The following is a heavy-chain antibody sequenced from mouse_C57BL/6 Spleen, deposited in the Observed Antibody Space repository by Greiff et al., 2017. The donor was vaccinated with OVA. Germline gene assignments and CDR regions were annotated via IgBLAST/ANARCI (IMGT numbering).Heavy chain of an antibody. Sequence: VQLQQSGPVLVKPGASVKMSCKASGYTFTDYYMNWVKQSHGKSLEWIGVINPYNGGTSYNQKFKGKATLTVDKSSSTAYMELNSLTSEDSAVYYCGTTVVATSYYFDYWGQGTTLTVSS. CDR1: GYTFTDYY. V-gene: IGHV1-19*01. J-gene: IGHJ2*01. CDR3: GTTVVATSYYFDY. D-gene: IGHD1-1*01. CDR2: INPYNGGT.